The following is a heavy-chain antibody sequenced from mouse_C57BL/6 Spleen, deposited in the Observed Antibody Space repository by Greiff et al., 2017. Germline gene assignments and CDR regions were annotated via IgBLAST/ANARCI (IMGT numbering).Heavy chain of an antibody. D-gene: IGHD1-3*01. J-gene: IGHJ1*03. Sequence: QVQLQQPGAELVKPGASVKLSCKASGYTFTSYWMHWVKQRPGQGLEWIGMIHPNSGSTNYNEKFKSKATLTVDKSSSTAYMQLSSLTSEDSAVYYCARTDGGSSAGLGVWGTGTTVTVSS. CDR2: IHPNSGST. CDR1: GYTFTSYW. V-gene: IGHV1-64*01. CDR3: ARTDGGSSAGLGV.